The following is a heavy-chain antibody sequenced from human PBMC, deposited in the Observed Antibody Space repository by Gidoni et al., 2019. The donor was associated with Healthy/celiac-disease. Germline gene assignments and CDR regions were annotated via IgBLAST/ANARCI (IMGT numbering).Heavy chain of an antibody. V-gene: IGHV4-39*07. CDR3: ARDRQGNYFDY. CDR2: ST. Sequence: STYYNPSLKSRVTISVDTSKNQFSLKLSSVTAADTAVYYCARDRQGNYFDYWGQGTLVTVSS. J-gene: IGHJ4*02.